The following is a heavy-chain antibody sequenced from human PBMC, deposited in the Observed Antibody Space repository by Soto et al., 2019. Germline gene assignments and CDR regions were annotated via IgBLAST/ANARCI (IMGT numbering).Heavy chain of an antibody. Sequence: SETLSLTCTVSGGSISSGGYYWSWIRQHPGKGLEWIGYIYYSGSTYYNPSLKSRVTISVDTSKNQFSLKLSSVTAADTAVYYCATRKDGMRGAFAIWGQGTMVTVSS. CDR2: IYYSGST. CDR1: GGSISSGGYY. CDR3: ATRKDGMRGAFAI. J-gene: IGHJ3*02. V-gene: IGHV4-31*03. D-gene: IGHD1-26*01.